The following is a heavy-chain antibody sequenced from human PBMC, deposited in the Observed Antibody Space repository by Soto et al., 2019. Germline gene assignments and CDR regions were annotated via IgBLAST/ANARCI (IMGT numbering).Heavy chain of an antibody. V-gene: IGHV3-23*01. Sequence: PGGSLRLSCAASGFTFGSYAMGWVRQAPGKGLEWVSSVGPSGASTKYADSVKGRFTVSRDIFKSTLYLHMSSLRAEDTALYFCAKLYYYDSTGYFRHFGNWGQGTLVTVSS. D-gene: IGHD3-22*01. CDR1: GFTFGSYA. CDR3: AKLYYYDSTGYFRHFGN. J-gene: IGHJ4*02. CDR2: VGPSGAST.